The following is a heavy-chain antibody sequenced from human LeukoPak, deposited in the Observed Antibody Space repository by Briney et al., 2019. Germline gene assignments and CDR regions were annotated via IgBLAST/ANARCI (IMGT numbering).Heavy chain of an antibody. V-gene: IGHV4-59*01. Sequence: SETLSLTCTVSGGSISSYYWSWIRQPPGKGLEWIGYIYHSGSTNYKPSLKSRVTISVDTSKNQFSLKLSSVTAADTAVYYCARVAGYYYDSSGYYPFDYWGQGTLVTVSS. CDR2: IYHSGST. CDR3: ARVAGYYYDSSGYYPFDY. CDR1: GGSISSYY. D-gene: IGHD3-22*01. J-gene: IGHJ4*02.